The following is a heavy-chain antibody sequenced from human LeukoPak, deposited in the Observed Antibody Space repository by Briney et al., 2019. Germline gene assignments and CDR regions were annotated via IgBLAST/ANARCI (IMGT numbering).Heavy chain of an antibody. D-gene: IGHD3-22*01. CDR2: IYHSGST. J-gene: IGHJ4*02. CDR3: ARLNYYDSSGYPLSFDY. Sequence: PSETLSLTCTVSGYSISSGYYWGWIRQPPGKGLEWIGSIYHSGSTYYNLSLKSRVTISVDTSKNQFSLKLSSVTAADTAVYYCARLNYYDSSGYPLSFDYWGQGTLVTVSS. CDR1: GYSISSGYY. V-gene: IGHV4-38-2*02.